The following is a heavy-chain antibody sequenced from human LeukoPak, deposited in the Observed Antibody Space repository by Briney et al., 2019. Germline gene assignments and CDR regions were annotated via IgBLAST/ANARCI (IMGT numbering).Heavy chain of an antibody. Sequence: PGGSLRLSCAASVFTFSSYGMHWVRQAPGKGLEWVAFIRYDGSNKYYADSVKGRFTISRDNSKNPLSLKMNTLRAEDTAVYYCAKGFCTSTSCPLGYWGQGTLVTVSS. J-gene: IGHJ4*02. V-gene: IGHV3-30*02. CDR3: AKGFCTSTSCPLGY. CDR2: IRYDGSNK. CDR1: VFTFSSYG. D-gene: IGHD2-2*01.